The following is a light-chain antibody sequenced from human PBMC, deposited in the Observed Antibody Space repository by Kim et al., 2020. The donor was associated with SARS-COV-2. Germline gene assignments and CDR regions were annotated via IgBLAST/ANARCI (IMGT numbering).Light chain of an antibody. CDR3: QQANNFPRT. Sequence: FASVGGRVTITWRASQGIGTWLGWYQLRPGKAPKLLIYAASSLHSGGPSRFSGSGSGTDFTLTISSLQPEDFATYYCQQANNFPRTFGGGTKLEI. CDR1: QGIGTW. CDR2: AAS. J-gene: IGKJ4*01. V-gene: IGKV1-12*01.